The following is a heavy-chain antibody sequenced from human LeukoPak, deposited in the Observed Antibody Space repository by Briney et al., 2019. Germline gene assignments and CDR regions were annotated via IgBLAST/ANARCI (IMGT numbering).Heavy chain of an antibody. Sequence: SETLSLTCTVSGGSISSYYWSWIRQPPGKGLEWIGYIYYSGSTNYNPSLKSRVTISVDTSKNQFSLKLSSVTAADTAVYYCARGEYYYGSGRYYGFDYWGQGTLVSVSS. D-gene: IGHD3-10*01. J-gene: IGHJ4*02. CDR1: GGSISSYY. CDR3: ARGEYYYGSGRYYGFDY. CDR2: IYYSGST. V-gene: IGHV4-59*01.